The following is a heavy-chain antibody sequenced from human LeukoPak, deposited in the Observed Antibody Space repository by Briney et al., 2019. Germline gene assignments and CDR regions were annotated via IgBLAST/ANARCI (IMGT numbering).Heavy chain of an antibody. V-gene: IGHV5-51*01. D-gene: IGHD4-17*01. CDR2: IYPGDSDT. J-gene: IGHJ3*02. CDR3: ARGLYDYGDYDDAFDI. Sequence: GESLKISCKGSGYSFTSYWIGWVRQMPGKGLEWMGIIYPGDSDTRYSPSFQGQVTISADKSISTAYLQWSSLKASDTAMYYCARGLYDYGDYDDAFDIWGQGTMVTVSS. CDR1: GYSFTSYW.